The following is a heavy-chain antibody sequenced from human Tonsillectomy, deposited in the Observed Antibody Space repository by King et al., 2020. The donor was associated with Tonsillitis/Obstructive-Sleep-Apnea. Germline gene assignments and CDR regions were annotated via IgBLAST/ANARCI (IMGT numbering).Heavy chain of an antibody. CDR2: ISWHSGSV. CDR1: GFTFDNSA. Sequence: VQLVESGGGLVQPGRSLRLSCAASGFTFDNSAMHWVRQPPGKGLEWVSGISWHSGSVAYADSVKGRFTISRDNAKNSLYLQMNSLRAEDTALYYCAKDNDALLASRNWFDPWGRGTLVTVSS. CDR3: AKDNDALLASRNWFDP. D-gene: IGHD3-3*01. V-gene: IGHV3-9*01. J-gene: IGHJ5*02.